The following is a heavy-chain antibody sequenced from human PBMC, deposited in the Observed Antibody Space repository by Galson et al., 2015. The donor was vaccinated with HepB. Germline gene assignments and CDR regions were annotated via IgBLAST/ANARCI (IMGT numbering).Heavy chain of an antibody. V-gene: IGHV3-23*01. Sequence: SLRLSCAASGFEFIRFAMSWVRQAPGKGLEWVSGIIGGGGGTVGTYYAESVKGRFTVSRDNSKNLLFLQMDSLRAEDTAKYYCAKMKGAMFYNYCMDVWGKGTTVTVSS. J-gene: IGHJ6*04. CDR3: AKMKGAMFYNYCMDV. CDR2: IIGGGGGTVGT. CDR1: GFEFIRFA. D-gene: IGHD1-20*01.